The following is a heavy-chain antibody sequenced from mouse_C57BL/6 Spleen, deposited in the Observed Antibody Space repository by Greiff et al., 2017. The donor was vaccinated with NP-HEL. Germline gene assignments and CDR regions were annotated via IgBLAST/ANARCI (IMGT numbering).Heavy chain of an antibody. CDR2: ISYDGSN. CDR1: GYSITSGYY. CDR3: ARESNYAVYFDY. J-gene: IGHJ2*01. Sequence: EVQLVESGPGLVKPSQSLSLTCSVTGYSITSGYYWNWIRQFPGNKLEWMGYISYDGSNNYNPSLKNRISITRDTSKNQFFLKLNSVTTEDTATYYCARESNYAVYFDYWGQGTTLTVSS. V-gene: IGHV3-6*01. D-gene: IGHD2-5*01.